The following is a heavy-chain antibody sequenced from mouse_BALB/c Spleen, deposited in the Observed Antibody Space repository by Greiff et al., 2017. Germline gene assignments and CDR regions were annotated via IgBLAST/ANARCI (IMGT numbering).Heavy chain of an antibody. CDR2: INSNGGST. CDR1: GFTFSRYG. CDR3: ASDYYGRSY. D-gene: IGHD1-1*01. V-gene: IGHV5-6-3*01. J-gene: IGHJ4*01. Sequence: DVQLVESGGGLVQPGGSLKLSCAASGFTFSRYGLSWVRQTPDKRLELVATINSNGGSTYYPDSVKGRFTISRDNAKNTLYLQMSSLKSEDTAMYYCASDYYGRSYWGQGTSVTVSS.